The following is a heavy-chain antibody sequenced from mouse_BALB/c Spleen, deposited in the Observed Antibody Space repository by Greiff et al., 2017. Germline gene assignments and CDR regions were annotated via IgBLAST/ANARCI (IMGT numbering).Heavy chain of an antibody. CDR2: ISSGSSTN. CDR1: GFTFSSFG. V-gene: IGHV5-17*02. CDR3: ARDDDDVEAMDY. J-gene: IGHJ4*01. D-gene: IGHD2-4*01. Sequence: EVQLVESGGGLVQPGGSRKLSCAASGFTFSSFGMHWVRQAPEKGLEWVAYISSGSSTNDYADTVKGRFTISRDNPKNTLFLQMTSLRSEDTAMYYCARDDDDVEAMDYWGQGTSVTVSS.